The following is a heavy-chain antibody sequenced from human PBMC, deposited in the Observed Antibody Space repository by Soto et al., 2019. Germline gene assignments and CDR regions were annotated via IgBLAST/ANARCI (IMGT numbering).Heavy chain of an antibody. CDR3: ARESHDILTGPPWVWYFDL. V-gene: IGHV4-34*01. CDR1: GGSFSGYY. D-gene: IGHD3-9*01. J-gene: IGHJ2*01. CDR2: INDRGSI. Sequence: QVQLQQWGAGPLRPLETLSLTCGVSGGSFSGYYCAWIRQSLGKGLEWIGEINDRGSINYNPSLKSRVSISVDTSKKHYSLNLRSVTAADTAVYYCARESHDILTGPPWVWYFDLWGRGTLVTVSS.